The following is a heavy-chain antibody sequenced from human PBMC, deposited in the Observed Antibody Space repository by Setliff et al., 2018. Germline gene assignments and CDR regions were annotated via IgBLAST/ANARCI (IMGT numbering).Heavy chain of an antibody. CDR2: ISGSGGST. CDR3: AKVVERYTYGPLDY. D-gene: IGHD5-18*01. Sequence: PGGSLRLSCAASGFTFSSYNMNWVRQAPGKGLEWVSAISGSGGSTYYADSVKGRFTISRDNSKNSLYLQMNSLRAEDTAVYYCAKVVERYTYGPLDYWGQGALVTVSS. V-gene: IGHV3-23*01. CDR1: GFTFSSYN. J-gene: IGHJ4*02.